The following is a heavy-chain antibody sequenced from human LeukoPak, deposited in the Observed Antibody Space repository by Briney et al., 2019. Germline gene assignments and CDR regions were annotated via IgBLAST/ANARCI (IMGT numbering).Heavy chain of an antibody. CDR2: IKHRGRS. CDR3: ARQRDCSGGSCYSDDPLYYYGMDV. D-gene: IGHD2-15*01. V-gene: IGHV4-38-2*02. J-gene: IGHJ6*02. Sequence: PSETLSLTCSVSGSSISSDYYWGWVRQPPGKGLEWIGSIKHRGRSYYNPSLKSRVTISVDTSKNQFSLKLSSVTAADTAVYYCARQRDCSGGSCYSDDPLYYYGMDVWGQGTTVTVSS. CDR1: GSSISSDYY.